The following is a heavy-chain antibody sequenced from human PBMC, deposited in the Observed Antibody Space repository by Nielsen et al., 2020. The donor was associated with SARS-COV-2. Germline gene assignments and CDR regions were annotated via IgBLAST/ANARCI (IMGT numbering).Heavy chain of an antibody. D-gene: IGHD3-3*01. CDR1: GYTFTIYG. V-gene: IGHV1-18*01. CDR3: ARVVEGDDFWSGYSNGVDV. J-gene: IGHJ6*02. CDR2: ISAKSGDT. Sequence: ASVKVSCKASGYTFTIYGVSWVRQAPGQGLQWMGWISAKSGDTNYAQKFQGRVTMTTDTSTTTAYMELRSLRSDDTAVYYCARVVEGDDFWSGYSNGVDVWGQGTTVSVS.